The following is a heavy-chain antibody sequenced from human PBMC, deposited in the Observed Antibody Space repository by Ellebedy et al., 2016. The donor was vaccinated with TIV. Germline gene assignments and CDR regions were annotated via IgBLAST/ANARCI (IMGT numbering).Heavy chain of an antibody. J-gene: IGHJ4*02. D-gene: IGHD4-17*01. V-gene: IGHV3-30*03. CDR3: APGGTTRVKKGFGY. Sequence: GESLKISCAASGFTFSDYGMHWVRQAPGKGLEWVAVISNDGRSKKHADSVKGRFTISRDNSKSTPYLQMDSLRADDTAVYYCAPGGTTRVKKGFGYWGQGTLVTVSS. CDR1: GFTFSDYG. CDR2: ISNDGRSK.